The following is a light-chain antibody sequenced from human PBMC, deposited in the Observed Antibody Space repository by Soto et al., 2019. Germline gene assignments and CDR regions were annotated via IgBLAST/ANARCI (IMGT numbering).Light chain of an antibody. Sequence: QSVLTQPPSASGTPGQRVTISCSGSTSNIGKNFVYWYQQLPGMAPRLLIYKNDQRPSGVPDRFSGSKSGTSASLAISGVRSEDEDDYFCAVWDASLTAYLFGSGTKVTVL. CDR3: AVWDASLTAYL. CDR2: KND. V-gene: IGLV1-47*01. CDR1: TSNIGKNF. J-gene: IGLJ1*01.